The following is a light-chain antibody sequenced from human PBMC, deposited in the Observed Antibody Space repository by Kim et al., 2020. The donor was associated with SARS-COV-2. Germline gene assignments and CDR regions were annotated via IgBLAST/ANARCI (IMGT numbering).Light chain of an antibody. Sequence: GQRVTVYCSGTRSNIGSNPVNWFQQVPGTAPKLFIFNDNQRPSGVPDRVSGSKSGTSASLAISGLQPEDEAHYFCAAWDYSVKGWVFGGGTQLTVL. J-gene: IGLJ3*02. CDR1: RSNIGSNP. CDR3: AAWDYSVKGWV. CDR2: NDN. V-gene: IGLV1-44*01.